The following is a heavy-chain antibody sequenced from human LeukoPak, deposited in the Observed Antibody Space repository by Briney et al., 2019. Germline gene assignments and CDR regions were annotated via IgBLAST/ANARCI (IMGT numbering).Heavy chain of an antibody. CDR3: ARVGCKEGWFDP. CDR2: IYYSGST. CDR1: GGSISSGDYY. J-gene: IGHJ5*02. V-gene: IGHV4-30-4*01. D-gene: IGHD2-15*01. Sequence: SETLSLTCTVSGGSISSGDYYWSWIRQPPGKGLEWIGYIYYSGSTYYNPSLKSRVTISVDTSKNQFSLKLSSVTAADTAVYYCARVGCKEGWFDPWGQGTLVTVSS.